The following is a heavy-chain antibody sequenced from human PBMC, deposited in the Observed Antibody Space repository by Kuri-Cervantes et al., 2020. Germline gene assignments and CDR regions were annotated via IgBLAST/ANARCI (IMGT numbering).Heavy chain of an antibody. Sequence: GGSLRLSCAASGFIFGGYGMSWVRQAPGKGLDWVSGVNWNGGATSYGDSVKGRFTVSRDNTKNSLYLQMNSLRAEDTAMYYCARLGYTFGCFDPWGQGTLVTVSS. V-gene: IGHV3-20*04. D-gene: IGHD3-10*01. CDR1: GFIFGGYG. J-gene: IGHJ5*02. CDR3: ARLGYTFGCFDP. CDR2: VNWNGGAT.